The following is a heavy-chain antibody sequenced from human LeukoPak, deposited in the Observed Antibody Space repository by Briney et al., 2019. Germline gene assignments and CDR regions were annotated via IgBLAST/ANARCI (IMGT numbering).Heavy chain of an antibody. V-gene: IGHV3-30*02. J-gene: IGHJ4*02. D-gene: IGHD2-21*01. CDR1: GFTFSSYG. Sequence: PGGSLRLSCAASGFTFSSYGMHWVRQAPGKGLEWVAFIRYDGSNKYYADSVKGRFTISRDNSKNTLYLQMNSLRAEDTAVYYCASPRGFYFDYWGQGTLVTVSS. CDR3: ASPRGFYFDY. CDR2: IRYDGSNK.